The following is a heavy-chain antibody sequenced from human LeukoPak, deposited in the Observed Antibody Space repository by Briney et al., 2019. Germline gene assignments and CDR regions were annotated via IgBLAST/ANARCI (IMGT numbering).Heavy chain of an antibody. Sequence: GGSLRLSCAASGFTFSSHGMNWVRQAPGKGLEWVSSISSSSSYIYYADSVKGRFTISRDNAKNSLYLQMNSLRAEDTAVYYCARTGGVHFFDYWGQGTLVTVSS. V-gene: IGHV3-21*01. CDR2: ISSSSSYI. CDR3: ARTGGVHFFDY. D-gene: IGHD3-16*01. J-gene: IGHJ4*02. CDR1: GFTFSSHG.